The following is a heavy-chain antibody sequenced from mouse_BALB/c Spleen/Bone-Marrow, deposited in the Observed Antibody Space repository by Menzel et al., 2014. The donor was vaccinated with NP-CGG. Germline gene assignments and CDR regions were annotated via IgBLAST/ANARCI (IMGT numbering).Heavy chain of an antibody. Sequence: VQLQQSGAELVKPGASVKLSCTASGVNIKDTYMHWVKQRPEQGLEWIGRVDPANGNTKYDPKFQGKATITADTSSNTAYLQLSSLTSEDTAVYYCARYRLGTYFDYWGQGTTLTVSS. CDR3: ARYRLGTYFDY. CDR2: VDPANGNT. J-gene: IGHJ2*01. D-gene: IGHD2-14*01. V-gene: IGHV14-3*02. CDR1: GVNIKDTY.